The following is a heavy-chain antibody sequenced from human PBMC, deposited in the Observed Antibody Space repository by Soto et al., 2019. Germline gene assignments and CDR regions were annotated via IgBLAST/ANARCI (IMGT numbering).Heavy chain of an antibody. J-gene: IGHJ4*02. CDR2: IKSKTDGGTT. D-gene: IGHD4-17*01. V-gene: IGHV3-15*07. CDR3: TTALGTVTTGSRFDY. Sequence: GGSLRLSCAASGFTFSNAWMNWVRQAPGKGLEWVGRIKSKTDGGTTDYAAPVKGRFTISRDDSKNTLYLQMNSLKTEDTAVYYCTTALGTVTTGSRFDYWGQGTLVTVSS. CDR1: GFTFSNAW.